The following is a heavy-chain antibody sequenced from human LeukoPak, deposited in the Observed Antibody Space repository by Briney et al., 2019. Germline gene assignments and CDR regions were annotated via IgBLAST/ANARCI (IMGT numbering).Heavy chain of an antibody. CDR3: ARVTGYMTEDYFDY. Sequence: PSETLSLTCAVYGGSFSGYYWSWIRQPPGKGLEWIGYIYYSGSTNYNPSLKRRVTISVDTSKNQFSLRLSSVTAADTAVYYCARVTGYMTEDYFDYWGQGTLITVSS. CDR1: GGSFSGYY. V-gene: IGHV4-59*01. J-gene: IGHJ4*02. D-gene: IGHD6-13*01. CDR2: IYYSGST.